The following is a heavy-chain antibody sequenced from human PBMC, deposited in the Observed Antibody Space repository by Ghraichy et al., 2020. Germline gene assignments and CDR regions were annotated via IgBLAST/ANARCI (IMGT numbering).Heavy chain of an antibody. Sequence: GSLSLTCTVSGYSISSGYYWGWIRQPPGKGLEWIGSIYHSGSTYYNPSLKSRVTISVDTSKNQFSLKLSSVTAADTAVYYCARDYYDSSGHHPVPFDIWGQGTMVTVSS. CDR2: IYHSGST. D-gene: IGHD3-22*01. V-gene: IGHV4-38-2*02. CDR3: ARDYYDSSGHHPVPFDI. J-gene: IGHJ3*02. CDR1: GYSISSGYY.